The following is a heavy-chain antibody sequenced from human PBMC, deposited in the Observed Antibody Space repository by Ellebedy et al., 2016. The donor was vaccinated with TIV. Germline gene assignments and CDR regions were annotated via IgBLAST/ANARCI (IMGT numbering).Heavy chain of an antibody. Sequence: ASVKVSXXASGYTFTSYYMHWVRQAPGQRLEWMGWINAGNGNTKYSQKFQGRVTITRDTSASTAYMELSSLGSEDTAVYYCARVGPSIAAAGTWTDYYYYYGMDVWGQGTTVTVSS. CDR1: GYTFTSYY. D-gene: IGHD6-13*01. J-gene: IGHJ6*02. CDR2: INAGNGNT. CDR3: ARVGPSIAAAGTWTDYYYYYGMDV. V-gene: IGHV1-3*01.